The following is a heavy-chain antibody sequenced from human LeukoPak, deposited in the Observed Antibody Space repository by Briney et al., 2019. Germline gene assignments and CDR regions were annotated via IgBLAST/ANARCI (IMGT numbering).Heavy chain of an antibody. V-gene: IGHV4-38-2*02. CDR2: ILHSGST. Sequence: PSETLSLTCTVSGYSISSGYYWGWIRQPPGKGLEWIGSILHSGSTYYNPSLMSRVTISLDTSKNQFSLKLNSVTAADTAVYYCARGPAAVDYWGQGTLVTVSS. CDR1: GYSISSGYY. D-gene: IGHD6-13*01. CDR3: ARGPAAVDY. J-gene: IGHJ4*02.